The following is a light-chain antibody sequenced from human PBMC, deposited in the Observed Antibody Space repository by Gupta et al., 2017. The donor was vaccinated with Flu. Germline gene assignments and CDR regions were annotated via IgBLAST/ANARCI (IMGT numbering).Light chain of an antibody. Sequence: QPVLTQPPSASASLGASVTLTCTLSSGYNNYKVDWYQQRPGKGPRFVMRVGPGGIVGSRGDGIPDRFSAIGSGLNRLLIIKNIREEDESDYHCGADHGSGRYFVVVFGGGTKLTVL. CDR1: SGYNNYK. V-gene: IGLV9-49*01. J-gene: IGLJ3*02. CDR2: VGPGGIVG. CDR3: GADHGSGRYFVVV.